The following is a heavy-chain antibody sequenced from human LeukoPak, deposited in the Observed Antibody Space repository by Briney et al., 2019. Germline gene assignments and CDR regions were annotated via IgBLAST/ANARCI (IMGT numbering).Heavy chain of an antibody. J-gene: IGHJ6*02. Sequence: GASVKVSCKASGYTFTSYGISWVRQAPGQGLEWTGWISAYNGNTNYAQKLQGRVAMTTDTSTSTAYMELRSLRSDDTAVYYCARGYDSDYYYGMDVWGQGTTVTVSS. CDR1: GYTFTSYG. CDR2: ISAYNGNT. D-gene: IGHD3-22*01. CDR3: ARGYDSDYYYGMDV. V-gene: IGHV1-18*01.